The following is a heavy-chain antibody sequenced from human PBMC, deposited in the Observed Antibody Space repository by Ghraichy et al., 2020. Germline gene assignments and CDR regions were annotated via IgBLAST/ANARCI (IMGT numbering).Heavy chain of an antibody. J-gene: IGHJ6*02. Sequence: EWMGWINAGNGNTKYSQKFQGRVTITRDPSASTAYMELSSLRSEDTAVYYWAREGVPAAIRGWEDYYYYYGMDVWGQGTTVTVSS. D-gene: IGHD2-2*02. CDR2: INAGNGNT. CDR3: AREGVPAAIRGWEDYYYYYGMDV. V-gene: IGHV1-3*01.